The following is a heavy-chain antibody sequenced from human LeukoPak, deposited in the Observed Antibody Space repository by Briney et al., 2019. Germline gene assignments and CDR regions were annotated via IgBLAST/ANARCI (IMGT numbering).Heavy chain of an antibody. V-gene: IGHV1-58*02. CDR3: AAVGYCSGGSCYSDYYFDY. J-gene: IGHJ4*02. CDR1: GFTFTSSA. Sequence: SVKVSCKASGFTFTSSAMQWVRRARGQRLEWIGWIVVGSGNTNYAQKFQERVTITRDMSTSTAYMELSSLRSEDTAVYYCAAVGYCSGGSCYSDYYFDYWGQGTLVTVSS. CDR2: IVVGSGNT. D-gene: IGHD2-15*01.